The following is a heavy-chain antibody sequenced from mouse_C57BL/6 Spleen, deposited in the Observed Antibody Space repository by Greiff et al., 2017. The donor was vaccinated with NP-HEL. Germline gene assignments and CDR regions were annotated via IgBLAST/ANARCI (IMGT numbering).Heavy chain of an antibody. CDR2: IYPGDGDT. D-gene: IGHD2-1*01. J-gene: IGHJ2*01. CDR3: ARFGNWYYFDY. CDR1: GYAFSSYW. Sequence: QVQLQQSGAELVKPGASVKISCKASGYAFSSYWMNWVKQRPGKGLEWIGQIYPGDGDTNYNGKFKGKATLTADKSSSTAYMQLSSLTSEDSAVYFCARFGNWYYFDYWGQGTTLTVSS. V-gene: IGHV1-80*01.